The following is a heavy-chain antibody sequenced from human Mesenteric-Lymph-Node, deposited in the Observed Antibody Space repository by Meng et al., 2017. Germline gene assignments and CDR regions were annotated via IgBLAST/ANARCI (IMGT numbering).Heavy chain of an antibody. V-gene: IGHV4-39*07. D-gene: IGHD1-1*01. CDR3: ARGLGGTKWYHNYYFDT. J-gene: IGHJ4*02. CDR1: GGSISSSSYY. Sequence: SETLSLTCTVSGGSISSSSYYWGWIRQPPGGGLEWIGSVFYSGSTYYNPSLESRVTISIDTSKNQFSLKLSSVTAADTAIYYCARGLGGTKWYHNYYFDTWGQGTLVTVSS. CDR2: VFYSGST.